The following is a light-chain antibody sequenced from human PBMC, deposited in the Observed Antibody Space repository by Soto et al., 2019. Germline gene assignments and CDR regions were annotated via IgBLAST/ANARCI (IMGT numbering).Light chain of an antibody. CDR2: EVS. CDR3: SSDTSSRTLGV. J-gene: IGLJ2*01. V-gene: IGLV2-14*01. Sequence: QSALTQPASVSGSPGQSITISCTGTSSDVGGYNYVSWYQQHPGKAPKLMIYEVSNRPSGVSNRFSGSKSGNTASLTISGLEAEDEADYYCSSDTSSRTLGVFGGGTKVTVL. CDR1: SSDVGGYNY.